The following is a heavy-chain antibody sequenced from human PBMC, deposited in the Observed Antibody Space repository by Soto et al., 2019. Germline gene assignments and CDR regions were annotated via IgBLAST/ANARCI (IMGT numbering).Heavy chain of an antibody. D-gene: IGHD6-6*01. CDR3: ARIYSSSSRFNDY. V-gene: IGHV3-74*01. CDR1: GFTFSSYW. CDR2: INSDGSST. J-gene: IGHJ4*02. Sequence: GGSLRLSCAASGFTFSSYWMHWVRQAPGKGLVWVSRINSDGSSTSYADSVKGRFTISRDNAKNTLYLQMNSLRAEDTAVYYCARIYSSSSRFNDYWGQGTLVTVSS.